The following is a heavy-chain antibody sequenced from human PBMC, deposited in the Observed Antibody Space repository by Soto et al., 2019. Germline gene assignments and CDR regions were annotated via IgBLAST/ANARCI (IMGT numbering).Heavy chain of an antibody. CDR2: ISAYNGNT. CDR3: AREGETVTTNDYNWFDP. Sequence: ASVKVSCKASGYTFTSYGISWVRQAPGQGLEWMGWISAYNGNTNYAQKLQGRVTMTTDTSTSTAYMEPRSLRSDDTAVYYCAREGETVTTNDYNWFDPWGQGTLVTVSS. V-gene: IGHV1-18*04. J-gene: IGHJ5*02. CDR1: GYTFTSYG. D-gene: IGHD4-17*01.